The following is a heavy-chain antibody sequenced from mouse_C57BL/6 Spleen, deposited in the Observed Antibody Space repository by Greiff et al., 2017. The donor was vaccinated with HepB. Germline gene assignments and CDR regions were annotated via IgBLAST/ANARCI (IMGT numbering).Heavy chain of an antibody. CDR2: IWSGGST. Sequence: VQLQQSGPGLVQPSQSLSITCTVSGFSLTSYGVHWVRQSPGKGLEWLGVIWSGGSTDYNAAFISRLSISKDNSKSQVFFKMNSLQADDTAIYYCARSDTRNWYFDVWGTGTTVTVSS. D-gene: IGHD1-1*01. V-gene: IGHV2-2*01. CDR1: GFSLTSYG. CDR3: ARSDTRNWYFDV. J-gene: IGHJ1*03.